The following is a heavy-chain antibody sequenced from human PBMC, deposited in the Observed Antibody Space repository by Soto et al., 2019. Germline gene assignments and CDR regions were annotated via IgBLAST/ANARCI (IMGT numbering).Heavy chain of an antibody. V-gene: IGHV1-18*01. CDR3: ARDRGSSWYKDIIDY. J-gene: IGHJ4*02. CDR2: ISAYNGNT. D-gene: IGHD6-13*01. CDR1: GYTFTSYG. Sequence: GASVKVSCKASGYTFTSYGISWVRQAPGQGLEWMGWISAYNGNTNYAQKLQGRVTMTTDTSTSTAYMELRSLRSDDTAVYYCARDRGSSWYKDIIDYWGQGTLVTVSS.